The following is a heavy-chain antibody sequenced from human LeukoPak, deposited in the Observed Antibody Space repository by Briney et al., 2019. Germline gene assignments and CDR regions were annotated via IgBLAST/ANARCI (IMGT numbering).Heavy chain of an antibody. CDR3: ARENAMYQLLSYAFDI. CDR2: ISYDGSNK. Sequence: PGGSLRLSCAASGFTFSSYAMHWVRQAPGKGLEWVAVISYDGSNKFYADSVKGRFTISRDNSKNTLYLQMNSLRAEDTAVYYCARENAMYQLLSYAFDIWGQGTMVTVSS. V-gene: IGHV3-30-3*01. CDR1: GFTFSSYA. J-gene: IGHJ3*02. D-gene: IGHD2-2*01.